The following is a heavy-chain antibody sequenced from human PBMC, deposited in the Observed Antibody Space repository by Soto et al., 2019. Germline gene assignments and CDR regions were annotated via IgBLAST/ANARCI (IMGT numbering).Heavy chain of an antibody. V-gene: IGHV3-7*03. D-gene: IGHD6-19*01. Sequence: EVQLVQPGGGLVQPGGSLRLSCAGAGFTLSTYWMSWVRQAPGKGLEWVANLKPDGSERYYGDSVKGRFTISRDDAGNSLYLQMNSLRVEATAMYYCTRSAAVAGIDYWGQGTLVTVSS. CDR3: TRSAAVAGIDY. J-gene: IGHJ4*02. CDR2: LKPDGSER. CDR1: GFTLSTYW.